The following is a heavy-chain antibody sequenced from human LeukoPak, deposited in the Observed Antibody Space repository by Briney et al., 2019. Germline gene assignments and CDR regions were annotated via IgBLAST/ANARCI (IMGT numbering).Heavy chain of an antibody. Sequence: ASVKVSCKASGYTFTSYAMNWVRQAPGQGLEWMGWMNPNSGNTGYAQTFQGRVTMTRSTSISTAYMELSTLRFEDTAVYYCIRSVRNGHFDYWGQGTLVTVSS. V-gene: IGHV1-8*02. D-gene: IGHD2-8*01. J-gene: IGHJ4*02. CDR1: GYTFTSYA. CDR3: IRSVRNGHFDY. CDR2: MNPNSGNT.